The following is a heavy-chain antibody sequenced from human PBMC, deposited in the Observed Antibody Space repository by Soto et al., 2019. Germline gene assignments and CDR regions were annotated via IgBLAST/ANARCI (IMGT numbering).Heavy chain of an antibody. CDR3: ARSIVVVTALDY. J-gene: IGHJ4*02. CDR1: GYPFTSYA. V-gene: IGHV1-3*05. D-gene: IGHD2-21*02. Sequence: QVQLVQSGAEEKKPGASVKVSCKASGYPFTSYATHWVRQAPGQRLEWMGWINAGNGNTKYSQKFQGRVTITRDTSASTAYMELSSLRSEDTAVYYCARSIVVVTALDYWGQGTLVTVSS. CDR2: INAGNGNT.